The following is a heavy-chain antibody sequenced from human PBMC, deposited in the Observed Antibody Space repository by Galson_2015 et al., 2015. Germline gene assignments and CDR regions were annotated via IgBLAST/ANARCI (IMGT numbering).Heavy chain of an antibody. CDR3: ARVKNPYCGGDCPEY. D-gene: IGHD2-21*01. CDR1: GFTFSSYE. CDR2: ISSSGSTI. Sequence: SLRLSCAASGFTFSSYEMNWVRQAPGKGLEWVSYISSSGSTIYYADSVKGRFTISRDNAKNSLYLQMNSLRAEDTAVYYCARVKNPYCGGDCPEYWGQGTLVTVSS. V-gene: IGHV3-48*03. J-gene: IGHJ4*02.